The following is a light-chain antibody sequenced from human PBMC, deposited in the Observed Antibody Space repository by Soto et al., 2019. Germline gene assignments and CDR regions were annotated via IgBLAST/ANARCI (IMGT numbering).Light chain of an antibody. CDR3: CSSAVSRTYV. V-gene: IGLV2-11*01. Sequence: QSALAQPRSVSGSPGQSVTISCTGTSSDVGANNYVSWYQQHPGKAPKLMIFDVTKRPSGVPDRFSGSKSGNTASLTISGLQAEDEADYYCCSSAVSRTYVFGTGTKVTVL. CDR1: SSDVGANNY. CDR2: DVT. J-gene: IGLJ1*01.